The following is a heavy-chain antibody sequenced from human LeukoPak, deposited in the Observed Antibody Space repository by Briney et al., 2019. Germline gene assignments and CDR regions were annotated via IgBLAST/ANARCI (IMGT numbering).Heavy chain of an antibody. Sequence: PGGSLRLSCAASGFTFDDYGMSWVRQAPGKGLEWVANIKQDGSEKYYVDSVKGRFTISRDNARNSLYLQMNSLRAEDTAVYYCARPEGGSSSSFDYWGQGTLVTVSS. J-gene: IGHJ4*02. D-gene: IGHD6-6*01. V-gene: IGHV3-7*01. CDR2: IKQDGSEK. CDR3: ARPEGGSSSSFDY. CDR1: GFTFDDYG.